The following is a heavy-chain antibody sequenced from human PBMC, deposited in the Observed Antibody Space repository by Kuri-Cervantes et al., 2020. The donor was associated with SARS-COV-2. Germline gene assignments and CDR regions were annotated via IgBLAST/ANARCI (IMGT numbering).Heavy chain of an antibody. CDR2: VSDDGATT. J-gene: IGHJ4*02. V-gene: IGHV3-23*01. D-gene: IGHD1-26*01. Sequence: GGSLRLSCAASGFNFDNYAMYWVRQAPGKGLEWVSGVSDDGATTYYAESVKGRFTISRDNSKNTLYLQMNSLRAEDTAVYYCARGKVSGTYFGYFDYWGPGTLVTVSS. CDR1: GFNFDNYA. CDR3: ARGKVSGTYFGYFDY.